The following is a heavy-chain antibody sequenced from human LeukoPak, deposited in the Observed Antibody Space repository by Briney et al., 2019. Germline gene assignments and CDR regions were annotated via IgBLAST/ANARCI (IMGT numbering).Heavy chain of an antibody. V-gene: IGHV3-7*01. D-gene: IGHD2-2*01. J-gene: IGHJ4*02. CDR1: GFTFSTYW. Sequence: GGSLRLSCAASGFTFSTYWMSWVRQAPGKGLEWVANIRQDGSDKYYVDSVKGRFTISRDNAKNSLFLQMNSLRAEDTAVYYCARVRCSSNSCFPDYWGQGTLVTVSS. CDR3: ARVRCSSNSCFPDY. CDR2: IRQDGSDK.